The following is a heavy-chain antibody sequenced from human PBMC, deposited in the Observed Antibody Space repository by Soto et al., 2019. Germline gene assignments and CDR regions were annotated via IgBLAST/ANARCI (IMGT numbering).Heavy chain of an antibody. J-gene: IGHJ4*02. CDR2: IYYSGST. V-gene: IGHV4-31*03. CDR3: ARAIGGRWVPTIITSQNIDHPYYFDY. D-gene: IGHD3-22*01. CDR1: GGSISSGGYY. Sequence: SETLSLTCTVSGGSISSGGYYWSWILQHPGKGLEWIGYIYYSGSTYYNPSLKSRVTISVDTSKNQFSLKLSSVTAADTAVYYCARAIGGRWVPTIITSQNIDHPYYFDYWGQGTLVTVSS.